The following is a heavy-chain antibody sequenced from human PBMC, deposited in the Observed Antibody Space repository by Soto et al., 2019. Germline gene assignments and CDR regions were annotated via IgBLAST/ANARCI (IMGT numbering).Heavy chain of an antibody. CDR1: GGSLRNSV. D-gene: IGHD2-15*01. Sequence: QVQLVQSGAEVKKPGSSVKVSCTASGGSLRNSVISWVRQAPAQRLEWMGGVIPILGTANYAQKFQGRVTRTAGEATSTAYMDLSSLSPDDTAVYYCAILGHPGHWGPGTLVIVSS. CDR2: VIPILGTA. V-gene: IGHV1-69*01. J-gene: IGHJ4*02. CDR3: AILGHPGH.